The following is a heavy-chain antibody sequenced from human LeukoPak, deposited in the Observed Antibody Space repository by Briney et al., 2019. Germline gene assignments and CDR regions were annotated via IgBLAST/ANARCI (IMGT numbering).Heavy chain of an antibody. V-gene: IGHV4-34*01. J-gene: IGHJ4*02. CDR2: INHSGST. D-gene: IGHD3-10*01. CDR1: GGSFSGYY. Sequence: SETLSLTCAVYGGSFSGYYWSWIRQPPGTGLEWVGEINHSGSTNYNPSLKSRVTISVDTSKNQSSLKLSSVPAADTAVYYCARSVRRGSGSYYKDWGQGTLVTVSS. CDR3: ARSVRRGSGSYYKD.